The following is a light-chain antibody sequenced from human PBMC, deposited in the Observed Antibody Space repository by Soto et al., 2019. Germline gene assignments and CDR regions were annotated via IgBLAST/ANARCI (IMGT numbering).Light chain of an antibody. CDR1: QTVRNNY. J-gene: IGKJ1*01. CDR2: DAS. V-gene: IGKV3-20*01. CDR3: LQYGSSVWT. Sequence: LTKSKDTLSLSPGERATLSCRASQTVRNNYLACYQQKPGQAPRLLIYDASSRATGIPDRFSGGGSGTDFTLTIPRLEPEDFAVYYCLQYGSSVWTFAQLAMV.